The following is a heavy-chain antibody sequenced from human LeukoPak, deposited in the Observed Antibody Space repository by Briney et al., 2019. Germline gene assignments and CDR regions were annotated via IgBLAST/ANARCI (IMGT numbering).Heavy chain of an antibody. CDR1: GYTFTSYG. CDR3: AREATTVAGRGGYYFDY. J-gene: IGHJ4*02. CDR2: ISAYNGNT. V-gene: IGHV1-18*01. Sequence: ASVKVSCKASGYTFTSYGISWVRQAPGQGLEWIGWISAYNGNTNYAQKLQGRVTMTTDTSTSTAYMELRSLRSDDTAVYYCAREATTVAGRGGYYFDYWGQGTLVTVSS. D-gene: IGHD6-19*01.